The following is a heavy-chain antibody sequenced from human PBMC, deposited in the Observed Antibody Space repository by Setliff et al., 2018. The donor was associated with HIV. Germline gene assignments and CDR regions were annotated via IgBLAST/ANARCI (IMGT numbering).Heavy chain of an antibody. CDR1: GGSFSNSYYF. CDR3: ARHRQGLTGSTPGYYMDV. V-gene: IGHV4-39*01. CDR2: ISYSGST. D-gene: IGHD1-7*01. J-gene: IGHJ6*03. Sequence: SETLSLTCNVSGGSFSNSYYFWGWIRQPPGKGLEWIGSISYSGSTCYNPSLKSRVTMSVDTSKNQFSLKLSSVTAADTAVYYCARHRQGLTGSTPGYYMDVWGKGTTVTVSS.